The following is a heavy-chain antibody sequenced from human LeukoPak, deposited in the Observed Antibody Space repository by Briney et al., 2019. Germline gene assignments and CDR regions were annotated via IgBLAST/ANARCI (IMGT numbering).Heavy chain of an antibody. D-gene: IGHD1-26*01. CDR3: ARDIYYGVGALDY. CDR1: GGSISSNS. CDR2: ISSSSSYI. Sequence: KPSETLSLTCTVSGGSISSNSYYWGWIRQAPGKGLEWVSSISSSSSYIYYADSVKGRFTISRDNAKNSLYLQMNSLRAEDTAVYYCARDIYYGVGALDYWGQGTLVTVSS. V-gene: IGHV3-21*01. J-gene: IGHJ4*02.